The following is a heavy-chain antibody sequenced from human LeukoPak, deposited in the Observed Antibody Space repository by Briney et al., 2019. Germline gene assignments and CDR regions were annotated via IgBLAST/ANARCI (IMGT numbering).Heavy chain of an antibody. Sequence: SETLSLTCAVSGGSISGFYWSWIRQPPGKGLDWIGYIYHSGDSNYNPSLKSRVTISLDTSKNEVSLKLSSVTAADTAVYFCVRHTTYGGNSGFEYWGQGTLVTVSS. D-gene: IGHD4-23*01. CDR1: GGSISGFY. J-gene: IGHJ4*02. CDR3: VRHTTYGGNSGFEY. V-gene: IGHV4-59*08. CDR2: IYHSGDS.